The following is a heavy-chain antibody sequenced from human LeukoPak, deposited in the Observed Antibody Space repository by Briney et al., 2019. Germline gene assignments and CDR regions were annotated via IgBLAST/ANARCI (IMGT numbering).Heavy chain of an antibody. CDR2: TYYRTKWYS. D-gene: IGHD6-19*01. CDR1: GDSVSRTNAA. V-gene: IGHV6-1*01. Sequence: SQTLSLTCAISGDSVSRTNAAWNWIRQSPSRGLEWLGRTYYRTKWYSDSAISVRSRIIINPDTSKNQFSLQLNSVTPEDTAVYYCARGGWYMTVALFDQWGQGTPVTVSS. J-gene: IGHJ4*02. CDR3: ARGGWYMTVALFDQ.